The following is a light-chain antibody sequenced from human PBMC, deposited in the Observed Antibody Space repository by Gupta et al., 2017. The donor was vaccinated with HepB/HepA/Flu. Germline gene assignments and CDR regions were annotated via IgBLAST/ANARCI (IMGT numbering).Light chain of an antibody. CDR3: NSYTTTSTLV. V-gene: IGLV2-14*01. CDR2: DVN. Sequence: QSALTQPASVSGSPGQSITISCTGTSSDVGGYNSVSWYQQHPGKPPKLMIYDVNNRPSGVADRFSGSKSGNTASLTISGLQAEDEADYYCNSYTTTSTLVFGTGTKVTVL. CDR1: SSDVGGYNS. J-gene: IGLJ1*01.